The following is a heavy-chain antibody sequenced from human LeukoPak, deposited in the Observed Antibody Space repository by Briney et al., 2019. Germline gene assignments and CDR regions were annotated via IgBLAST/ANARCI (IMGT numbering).Heavy chain of an antibody. CDR3: ARLGYYYDSSGYYYVFYYFDY. CDR1: GGSFSGYY. J-gene: IGHJ4*02. Sequence: SETLSLTCAVYGGSFSGYYWSWIRQPPGKGLEWIGEINHSGSTNYNPSLKSRVTISVDTSKNQFSLKLSSVTAADTAVYYCARLGYYYDSSGYYYVFYYFDYWGQGTLVTVSS. V-gene: IGHV4-34*01. CDR2: INHSGST. D-gene: IGHD3-22*01.